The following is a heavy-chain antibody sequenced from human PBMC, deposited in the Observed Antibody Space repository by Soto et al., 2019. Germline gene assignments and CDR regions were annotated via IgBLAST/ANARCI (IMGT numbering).Heavy chain of an antibody. CDR2: IYYSGST. J-gene: IGHJ5*02. D-gene: IGHD2-2*01. CDR1: GASISSGGYF. V-gene: IGHV4-31*03. Sequence: QVQLQESGPGLVKPSQTLSLTCTVSGASISSGGYFWSWIRQHPGKGLEWIGYIYYSGSTYYNPSLKSRVTISVDTSKNQFSLKLSSVTAADTAVYYCARAVKDVLVPAAKHVDPWGQGTLVTVSS. CDR3: ARAVKDVLVPAAKHVDP.